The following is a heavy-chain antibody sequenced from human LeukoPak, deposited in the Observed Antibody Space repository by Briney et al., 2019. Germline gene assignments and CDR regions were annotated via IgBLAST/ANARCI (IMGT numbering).Heavy chain of an antibody. D-gene: IGHD3-3*01. CDR3: AKAPCGYDFWSGCNWFDP. CDR2: IKSKTDGGTT. J-gene: IGHJ5*02. V-gene: IGHV3-15*07. CDR1: GFTFSNAW. Sequence: GGSLRLSCAASGFTFSNAWMNWVRQAPGKGLEWVGRIKSKTDGGTTDYAAPVKGRFTISRDDSKNTLYLQMNSLRAEDTAVYYCAKAPCGYDFWSGCNWFDPWGQGTLVTVSS.